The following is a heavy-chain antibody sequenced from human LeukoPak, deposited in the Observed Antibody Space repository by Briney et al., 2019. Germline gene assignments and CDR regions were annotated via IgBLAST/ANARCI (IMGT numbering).Heavy chain of an antibody. Sequence: SEALSLTCTVSGGSISSSSYYWGWVRQPPGKGLEWIGTIYYSGNTYYNPSLKSRVTMSVDTSKNQFSLRLTSVTAADTAVYYCARHSDMVRGASIDYWGHGTLVTVSS. V-gene: IGHV4-39*01. D-gene: IGHD3-10*01. J-gene: IGHJ4*01. CDR3: ARHSDMVRGASIDY. CDR2: IYYSGNT. CDR1: GGSISSSSYY.